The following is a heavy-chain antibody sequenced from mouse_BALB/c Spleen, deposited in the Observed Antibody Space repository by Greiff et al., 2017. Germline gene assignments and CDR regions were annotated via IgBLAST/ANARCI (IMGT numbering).Heavy chain of an antibody. V-gene: IGHV1-15*01. D-gene: IGHD2-10*01. CDR2: IDPETGGT. J-gene: IGHJ1*01. CDR1: GYTFTDYE. Sequence: VKLMESGAELVRPGASVTLSCKASGYTFTDYEMHWVKQTPVHGLEWIGAIDPETGGTAYNEKFKSKATLTVDKSSSTAYMQLSSLTSEDSAVYYCAYYGNYQGYFDVWGAGTTVTVSS. CDR3: AYYGNYQGYFDV.